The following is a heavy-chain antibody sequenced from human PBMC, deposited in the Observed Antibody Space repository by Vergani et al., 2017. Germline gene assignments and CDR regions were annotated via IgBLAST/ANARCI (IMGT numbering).Heavy chain of an antibody. V-gene: IGHV4-34*11. CDR3: ARDLWIYGDYGQHWFDP. D-gene: IGHD4-17*01. J-gene: IGHJ5*02. CDR2: IYYSGST. Sequence: QVQLQQWGAGLLKPSETLSLTCAVYGGSFSGYYWSWIRQPPGKGLEWIGYIYYSGSTNYNPSLKSRVTISVDTSKNQFSLKLSSVTAADTAVYYCARDLWIYGDYGQHWFDPWGQGTLVTVSS. CDR1: GGSFSGYY.